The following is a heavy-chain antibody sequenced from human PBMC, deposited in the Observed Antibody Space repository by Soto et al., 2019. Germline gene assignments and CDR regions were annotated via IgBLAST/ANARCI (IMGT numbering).Heavy chain of an antibody. CDR1: GFTFSSYA. Sequence: VQLVESGGGVVQPGRSLRLSCAASGFTFSSYAMHWVRQAPGKGLEWVAVISYDGSNKYYADSVKGRFTISRDNSKNTLYLQMNSLRAEDTAVYYCARDRDYTQLYWGQGTLVTVSS. D-gene: IGHD4-17*01. J-gene: IGHJ4*02. CDR3: ARDRDYTQLY. V-gene: IGHV3-30-3*01. CDR2: ISYDGSNK.